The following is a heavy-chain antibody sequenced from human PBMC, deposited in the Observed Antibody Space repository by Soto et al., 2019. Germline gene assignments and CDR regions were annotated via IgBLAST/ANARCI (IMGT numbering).Heavy chain of an antibody. CDR2: IAYDGTNK. D-gene: IGHD2-15*01. CDR1: GFTFSSYA. Sequence: LRLSCAASGFTFSSYAMQWVRQAPGKGLEWVAVIAYDGTNKYYADSVKGRFTISRDNSNTLYLQLNSVRGEDTAVYYCARERVEYGDYSFYGMDVWGQGTTVTVSS. V-gene: IGHV3-30-3*01. J-gene: IGHJ6*02. CDR3: ARERVEYGDYSFYGMDV.